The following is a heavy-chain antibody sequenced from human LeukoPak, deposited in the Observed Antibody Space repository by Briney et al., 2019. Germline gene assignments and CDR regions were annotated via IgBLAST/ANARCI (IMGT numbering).Heavy chain of an antibody. Sequence: PSETLSLTCTVSGGSISNYYWSWIRQPPGEGLEWIGYIYYSGNTNYNPSLKSRVTISVDTSKNQFSLRLSSVTAADTAVYYCARRYCGGSTCYPYYLDYWGQGTLVTVPS. CDR2: IYYSGNT. CDR3: ARRYCGGSTCYPYYLDY. V-gene: IGHV4-59*08. D-gene: IGHD2-15*01. CDR1: GGSISNYY. J-gene: IGHJ4*02.